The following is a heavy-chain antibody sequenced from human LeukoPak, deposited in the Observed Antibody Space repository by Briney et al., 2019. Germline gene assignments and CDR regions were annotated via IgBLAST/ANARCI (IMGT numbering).Heavy chain of an antibody. J-gene: IGHJ3*02. CDR2: IYTSGST. CDR3: ARKPVGSSWYDI. V-gene: IGHV4-4*07. D-gene: IGHD6-13*01. Sequence: SSETLSLTCTVSGGSISSYYWSWIRQPAGKGLEWIGRIYTSGSTNYNPSLKSRVTMSVDTSKNQFSLKLSSVTAADPAVYCCARKPVGSSWYDIWGQGTMVTVSS. CDR1: GGSISSYY.